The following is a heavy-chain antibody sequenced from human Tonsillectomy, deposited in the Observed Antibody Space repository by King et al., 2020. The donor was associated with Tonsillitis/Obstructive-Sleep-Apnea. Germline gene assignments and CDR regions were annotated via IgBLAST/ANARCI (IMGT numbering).Heavy chain of an antibody. CDR3: ARVVGDSDAAGNWFDP. CDR2: IIPILGRA. D-gene: IGHD6-13*01. V-gene: IGHV1-69*04. J-gene: IGHJ5*02. Sequence: QLVQSGAEVKKPGSSVKVSCKASGGTLSSYGISWVRQAPGQGLEWMGRIIPILGRANYAQKWQGRVTITADTSTNTVYMELPSLKSEDTAVYYCARVVGDSDAAGNWFDPWGQGTLVTVSS. CDR1: GGTLSSYG.